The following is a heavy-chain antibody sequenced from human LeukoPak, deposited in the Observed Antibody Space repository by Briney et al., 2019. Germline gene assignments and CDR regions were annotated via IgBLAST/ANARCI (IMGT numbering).Heavy chain of an antibody. CDR3: AAELEMATDAFDI. J-gene: IGHJ3*02. CDR2: IVVGSGNT. CDR1: GFTFTTSA. Sequence: SVKVSCKASGFTFTTSAMQWVRQARGQRPEWIGWIVVGSGNTNYAQKFQDRVTITRDKSTGTAYMELSRLRSDDKAVYYCAAELEMATDAFDIWGQGTMVTVSS. V-gene: IGHV1-58*02. D-gene: IGHD5-24*01.